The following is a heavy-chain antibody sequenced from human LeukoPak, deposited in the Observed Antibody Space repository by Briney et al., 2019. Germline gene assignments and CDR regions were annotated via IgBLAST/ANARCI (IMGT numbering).Heavy chain of an antibody. CDR2: INPNSGGT. J-gene: IGHJ6*02. V-gene: IGHV1-2*02. CDR3: ARDCEGITIFGVVIYYYGMDV. CDR1: GYTFTGYY. Sequence: ASVKVSCKASGYTFTGYYMHWVRQAPGQGLEWMGWINPNSGGTNYAQKFQGRVTMTRDTSISTAYMELSGLRSDDTAVYYCARDCEGITIFGVVIYYYGMDVWGQGTTVTVSS. D-gene: IGHD3-3*01.